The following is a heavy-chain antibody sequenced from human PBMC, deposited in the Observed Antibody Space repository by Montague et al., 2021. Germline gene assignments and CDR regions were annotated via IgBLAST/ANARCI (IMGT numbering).Heavy chain of an antibody. J-gene: IGHJ6*02. CDR1: GGSFSGYY. CDR3: TRGSIENSHGLGMDYYYDMDV. CDR2: INHSGSA. D-gene: IGHD5-18*01. V-gene: IGHV4-34*01. Sequence: SETLSLTCTVYGGSFSGYYWSWICQSPGKGLEWIGEINHSGSANYNPSLRSRVTISVDTSKNQVSLRLSSVTAADTAVYYCTRGSIENSHGLGMDYYYDMDVWGQGTTVTVSS.